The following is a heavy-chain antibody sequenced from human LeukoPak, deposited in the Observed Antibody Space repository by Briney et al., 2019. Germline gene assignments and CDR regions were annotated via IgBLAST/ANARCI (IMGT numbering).Heavy chain of an antibody. J-gene: IGHJ4*02. Sequence: GGSLRLSCAASGFTFSSYAMSWVRQAPGKGLVWVSRINTDGTSTSYADSVQGRFTISRDNAKNTLFLRMNTLRAEDTAVYYCASHYASGSSSGYWGQGTLVTVSS. D-gene: IGHD3-10*01. CDR2: INTDGTST. CDR3: ASHYASGSSSGY. CDR1: GFTFSSYA. V-gene: IGHV3-74*01.